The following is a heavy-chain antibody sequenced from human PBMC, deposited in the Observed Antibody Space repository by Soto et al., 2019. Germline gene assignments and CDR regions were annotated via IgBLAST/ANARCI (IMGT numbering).Heavy chain of an antibody. J-gene: IGHJ6*02. D-gene: IGHD5-12*01. Sequence: QVQLVQSGGEVKKPGASVKVSCKASGYTFTIYGINWVRQAPGQGLEWMGWISPDNGNTNYAQKLQGRVTMTTDTSTSTAYMELSSPRSADTAVYYCARALGYSGYAGMDVWGQGTTVTVSS. CDR2: ISPDNGNT. CDR1: GYTFTIYG. CDR3: ARALGYSGYAGMDV. V-gene: IGHV1-18*01.